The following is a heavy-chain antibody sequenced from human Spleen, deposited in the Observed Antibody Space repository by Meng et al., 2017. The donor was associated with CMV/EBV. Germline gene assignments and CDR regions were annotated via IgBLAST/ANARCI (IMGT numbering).Heavy chain of an antibody. V-gene: IGHV3-74*01. CDR2: SNGDGGST. CDR3: ARGGYSSAWYFFDFDY. D-gene: IGHD6-13*01. J-gene: IGHJ4*02. Sequence: GGSLRLSCAASGFTFSTYWMHWVRQAPGKGLVWVSRSNGDGGSTTYADSVEGRFTISRDNAKNSLYLQMNSLRAEDTAVYYCARGGYSSAWYFFDFDYWGQGTLVTVSS. CDR1: GFTFSTYW.